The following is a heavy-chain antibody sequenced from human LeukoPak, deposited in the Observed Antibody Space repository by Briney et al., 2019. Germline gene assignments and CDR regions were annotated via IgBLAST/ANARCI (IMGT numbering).Heavy chain of an antibody. V-gene: IGHV3-20*04. CDR1: GFNFEDFG. CDR3: ARKVGSGRSYGADYYFFDLVL. CDR2: VTWRGDNT. J-gene: IGHJ6*03. D-gene: IGHD3-10*01. Sequence: GESLRLTRVASGFNFEDFGMTWVRLVPGKGLEWVSGVTWRGDNTSYADSLKGLFTISRDNSKNSLYLHTNSLRVEDTAFYYCARKVGSGRSYGADYYFFDLVLWGKGTTVTVSS.